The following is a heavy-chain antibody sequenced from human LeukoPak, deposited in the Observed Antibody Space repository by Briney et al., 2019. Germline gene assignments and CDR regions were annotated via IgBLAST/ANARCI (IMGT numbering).Heavy chain of an antibody. V-gene: IGHV3-30-3*01. Sequence: GGSLRLFCAASGFTFSSYAMHWVRQAPGKGLEWVAVISYDGSNKYYADSVKGRFTISRDNSKNTLYLQMNSLRAEDTAVYYCASALDTDCSSTSCADYWGQGTLVTVSS. CDR1: GFTFSSYA. CDR3: ASALDTDCSSTSCADY. D-gene: IGHD2-2*01. J-gene: IGHJ4*02. CDR2: ISYDGSNK.